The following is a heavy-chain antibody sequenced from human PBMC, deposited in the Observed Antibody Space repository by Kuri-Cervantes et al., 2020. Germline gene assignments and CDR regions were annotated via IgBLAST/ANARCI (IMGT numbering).Heavy chain of an antibody. Sequence: GSLRLSCVVSGSSIRNDYYWSWIRQPPGKGLEWIGYIYYSGSTNYNPSLKSRVTISVDTSKNQFSLKLSSVTAADTAVYYCARDSQGESSAWYGGLGYFDLWGRGTLVTVSS. V-gene: IGHV4-59*01. J-gene: IGHJ2*01. CDR3: ARDSQGESSAWYGGLGYFDL. CDR2: IYYSGST. D-gene: IGHD6-19*01. CDR1: GSSIRNDYY.